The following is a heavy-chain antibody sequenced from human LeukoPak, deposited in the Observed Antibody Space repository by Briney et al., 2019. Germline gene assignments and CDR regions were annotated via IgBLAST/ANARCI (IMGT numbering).Heavy chain of an antibody. V-gene: IGHV3-7*01. D-gene: IGHD3-10*01. CDR1: GFTFSSSW. J-gene: IGHJ4*02. CDR3: ARGGRPDY. CDR2: IKEDGREK. Sequence: GGSLRLSCATSGFTFSSSWMSWVRQAAGKGLECVANIKEDGREKCYVDSVKGRFTISRDNAKNSLYLQMSSLRAEDTAVYYCARGGRPDYWGQGTLVTVSS.